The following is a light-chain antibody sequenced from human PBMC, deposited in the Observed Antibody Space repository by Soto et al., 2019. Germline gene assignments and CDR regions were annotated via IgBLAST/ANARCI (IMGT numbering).Light chain of an antibody. CDR2: DVN. CDR1: SSDVANYNY. J-gene: IGLJ1*01. CDR3: CSYAGTYTRV. Sequence: QSALTQPRSVSGSPGQSVTISCTRTSSDVANYNYVSWYQQHPGKAPKLMIYDVNKRPSGVPYRFSGSKSGNTASLTISGLQAEDEADYYCCSYAGTYTRVFGPGTKLTVL. V-gene: IGLV2-11*01.